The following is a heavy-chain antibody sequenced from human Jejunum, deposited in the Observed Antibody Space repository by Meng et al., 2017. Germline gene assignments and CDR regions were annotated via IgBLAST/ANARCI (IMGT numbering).Heavy chain of an antibody. CDR3: ARAIAVAGEGDYFDS. Sequence: SETLSLTCTVSGGSISSSNYYWSWIRQPAGKGLEWIGRIYRSGSTNFNSSLKSRLTISVDTSKNQFSLKLNSVTAVDTAVYYCARAIAVAGEGDYFDSWGQGTLVTVSS. CDR2: IYRSGST. V-gene: IGHV4-61*02. J-gene: IGHJ4*02. D-gene: IGHD6-19*01. CDR1: GGSISSSNYY.